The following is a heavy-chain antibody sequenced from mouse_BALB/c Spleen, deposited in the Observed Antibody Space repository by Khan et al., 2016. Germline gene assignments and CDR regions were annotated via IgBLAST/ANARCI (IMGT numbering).Heavy chain of an antibody. Sequence: QIQLVQSGPELKKPGETVKISCKASGYSFRNYGINWVKQAPGKGLKWMGWINTNTGEPTYAEEFKGRFAFSLETSASTAYLQINNLKNEDTATYCGANYGSSGSFDYCGQGTTLTVSS. V-gene: IGHV9-3*02. CDR1: GYSFRNYG. D-gene: IGHD1-1*01. CDR3: ANYGSSGSFDY. J-gene: IGHJ2*01. CDR2: INTNTGEP.